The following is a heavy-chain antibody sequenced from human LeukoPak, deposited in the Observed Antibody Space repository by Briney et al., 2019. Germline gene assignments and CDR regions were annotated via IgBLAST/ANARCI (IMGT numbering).Heavy chain of an antibody. CDR1: GFTFSIYA. J-gene: IGHJ4*02. Sequence: GGSLGLSCAASGFTFSIYAMSWVRQAPGKGLEWVSGISGSSSHTMDADFVRGRFTISRDNTRNTLYLHMNNVRAEDTALYYCAKEHDYSNAAPEWGFDSWGQGTRVTVSS. CDR3: AKEHDYSNAAPEWGFDS. CDR2: ISGSSSHT. D-gene: IGHD3-3*01. V-gene: IGHV3-23*01.